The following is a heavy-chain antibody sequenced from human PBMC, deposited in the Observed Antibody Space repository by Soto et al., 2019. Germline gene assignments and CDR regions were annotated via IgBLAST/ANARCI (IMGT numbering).Heavy chain of an antibody. Sequence: TLSLTCTVSGGSINSDTDYWAWIRQHPGKGLEWIGYIYYSGSTYYNPSLKSRVTISVDTSKNQFSLKLSSVTAADTAAYYCARVFSDSSSFFDPWGQGTLVTVSS. CDR3: ARVFSDSSSFFDP. V-gene: IGHV4-31*03. D-gene: IGHD6-13*01. CDR1: GGSINSDTDY. CDR2: IYYSGST. J-gene: IGHJ5*02.